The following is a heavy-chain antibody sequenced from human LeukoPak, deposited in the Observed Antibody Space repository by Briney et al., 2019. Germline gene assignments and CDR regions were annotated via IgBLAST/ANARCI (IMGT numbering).Heavy chain of an antibody. D-gene: IGHD2-2*01. V-gene: IGHV3-30*02. CDR3: AKDRHAPGRYCSSTTCFPFDP. CDR2: IRYDGSNK. J-gene: IGHJ5*02. CDR1: GFTFSSYG. Sequence: SGGSLRLSCAASGFTFSSYGMHWARQAPGRGLEWVAFIRYDGSNKYYADSVKGRFTISRDNSKNTLYLQMNSLRAEDTAVYYCAKDRHAPGRYCSSTTCFPFDPWGQGTLVTVSS.